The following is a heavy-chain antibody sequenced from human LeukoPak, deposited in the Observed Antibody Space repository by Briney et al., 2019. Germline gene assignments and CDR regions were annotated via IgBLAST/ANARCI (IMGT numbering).Heavy chain of an antibody. V-gene: IGHV3-73*01. Sequence: GGSLRLSCATSGFTISGSAMHWVRQAPGKGLEWVGRMRSKTNGFATTYGASVQGRFTISRDNSKNTLHLQMNSLRVEDTAVYYCAKVKDSGGSYYFDYWGQGTPVTVSS. D-gene: IGHD3-22*01. CDR1: GFTISGSA. J-gene: IGHJ4*02. CDR3: AKVKDSGGSYYFDY. CDR2: MRSKTNGFAT.